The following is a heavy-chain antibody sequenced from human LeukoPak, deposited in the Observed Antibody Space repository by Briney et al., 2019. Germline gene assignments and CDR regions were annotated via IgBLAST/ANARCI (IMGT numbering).Heavy chain of an antibody. CDR2: IYSGGST. V-gene: IGHV3-53*01. Sequence: GGSLRLSCAASGFTVSSNYMSWVRQAPGKGLEWVSVIYSGGSTYYADSVKGRFTISRHNSKNTLYLQMNSLRAEDTAVYYCAREGKGYYYDSSGNHAFDIWGQGTMVTVSS. D-gene: IGHD3-22*01. J-gene: IGHJ3*02. CDR1: GFTVSSNY. CDR3: AREGKGYYYDSSGNHAFDI.